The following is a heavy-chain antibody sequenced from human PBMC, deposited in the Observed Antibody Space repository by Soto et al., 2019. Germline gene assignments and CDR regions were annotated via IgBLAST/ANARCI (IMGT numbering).Heavy chain of an antibody. J-gene: IGHJ5*02. Sequence: PSETLSLTCAVSGDSITSIYHWAWIRQPPGRGLEWVASIYHSGSTYYNPSLKSRVTISVDTSKNQFSLKLSSVTAADTAVYYCARQGDYYGSGSLNWFDPWGQGTLVTVSS. D-gene: IGHD3-10*01. CDR1: GDSITSIYH. CDR3: ARQGDYYGSGSLNWFDP. V-gene: IGHV4-38-2*01. CDR2: IYHSGST.